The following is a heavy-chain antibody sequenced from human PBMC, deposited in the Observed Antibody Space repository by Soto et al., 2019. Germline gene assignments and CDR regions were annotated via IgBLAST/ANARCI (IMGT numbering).Heavy chain of an antibody. CDR2: INHSGST. CDR3: ARGLRTYYYASGSYYKRYYYYGLNV. Sequence: SETLSLTCAVYGGSFSGYYWSWIRKPPGKGLEWIGEINHSGSTNYNPSLKSRVTISVDTSKNQFSLKLSSVTAADTAVYYCARGLRTYYYASGSYYKRYYYYGLNVWGQGTTVTVCS. D-gene: IGHD3-10*01. V-gene: IGHV4-34*01. J-gene: IGHJ6*02. CDR1: GGSFSGYY.